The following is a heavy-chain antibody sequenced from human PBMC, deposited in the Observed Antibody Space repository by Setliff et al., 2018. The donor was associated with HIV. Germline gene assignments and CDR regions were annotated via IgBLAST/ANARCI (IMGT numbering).Heavy chain of an antibody. CDR2: INYDDNYE. CDR1: GFTFSAHG. V-gene: IGHV3-30*02. D-gene: IGHD5-12*01. J-gene: IGHJ4*02. CDR3: TKEKRGSGAYNFDL. Sequence: GGSLRLSCAASGFTFSAHGMHWVRQAPGKGLEWVTFINYDDNYEYYADSVKGRFPISRDNSKSTVDLQMTSLTAEDTAVYYCTKEKRGSGAYNFDLWGQGTLVTVSS.